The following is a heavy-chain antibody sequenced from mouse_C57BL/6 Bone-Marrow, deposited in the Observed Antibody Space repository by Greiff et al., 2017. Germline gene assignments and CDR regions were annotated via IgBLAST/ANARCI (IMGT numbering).Heavy chain of an antibody. V-gene: IGHV1-82*01. D-gene: IGHD2-4*01. CDR3: AKMITTLYYYAMDY. J-gene: IGHJ4*01. CDR2: IYPGDGDT. CDR1: GYAFSSSW. Sequence: QVTLKESGPELVKPGASVKISCKASGYAFSSSWMNWVKQRPGKGLEWIGRIYPGDGDTNYNGKFKGKATLTADKSSSTAYMQLSSLTSEDSAVYFCAKMITTLYYYAMDYWGQGTSVTVSS.